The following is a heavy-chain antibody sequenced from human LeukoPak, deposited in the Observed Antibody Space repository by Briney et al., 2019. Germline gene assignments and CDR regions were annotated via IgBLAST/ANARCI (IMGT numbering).Heavy chain of an antibody. CDR3: ARDHMTGGSFAI. CDR2: IHFSKGT. V-gene: IGHV4-59*01. J-gene: IGHJ3*02. Sequence: PSETLSLTCTVSGGSIGNYYWSWIRQPPGKGLEWIGYIHFSKGTNYYPSLKSRVTMSLDTSKDQFSLKLSSVTAADTAVYYCARDHMTGGSFAIWGQGTMVTVSS. CDR1: GGSIGNYY. D-gene: IGHD3-9*01.